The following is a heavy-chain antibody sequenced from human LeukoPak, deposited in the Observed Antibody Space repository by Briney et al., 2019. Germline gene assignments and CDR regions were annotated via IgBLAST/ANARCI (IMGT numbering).Heavy chain of an antibody. D-gene: IGHD3-22*01. CDR3: ARVGGSSGFLSYY. CDR1: GVSFSGYY. V-gene: IGHV4-34*01. CDR2: INHSGST. J-gene: IGHJ4*02. Sequence: SETLSFTCAVYGVSFSGYYWSWIRQPPGKGLEWIGEINHSGSTNYNPSLKSRVTISVDTSKNQFSLKLSSVTAADTAVYYCARVGGSSGFLSYYWGQGTLVTVSS.